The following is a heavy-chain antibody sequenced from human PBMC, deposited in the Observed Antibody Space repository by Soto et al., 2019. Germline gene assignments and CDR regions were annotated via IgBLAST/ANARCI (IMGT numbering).Heavy chain of an antibody. Sequence: QVQLVQSGAEVKKPGSSVKVSCKASGGTFSSYAISWVRQAPGQGLEWMGGIIPIFGTPNYAQKFQGRVKITAAESTSTAYMELSILTSEDTAVYYCASPTTVDRLQIPSYYYDMDVWGQGTTVTVSS. D-gene: IGHD5-12*01. CDR1: GGTFSSYA. CDR2: IIPIFGTP. J-gene: IGHJ6*02. V-gene: IGHV1-69*01. CDR3: ASPTTVDRLQIPSYYYDMDV.